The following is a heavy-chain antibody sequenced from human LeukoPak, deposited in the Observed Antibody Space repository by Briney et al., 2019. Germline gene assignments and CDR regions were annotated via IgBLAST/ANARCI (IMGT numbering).Heavy chain of an antibody. CDR2: ISGTGTTI. CDR1: GLTFSDYY. J-gene: IGHJ4*02. V-gene: IGHV3-11*04. CDR3: AVQITMIVVVPYFDY. Sequence: GGSLRLSCAASGLTFSDYYMTWIRQAPGKGLEWVSSISGTGTTIYSADSVRGRFTASRDNARNSLFLHMNSLRAEDTAVYYCAVQITMIVVVPYFDYWGQGTLVTVSS. D-gene: IGHD3-22*01.